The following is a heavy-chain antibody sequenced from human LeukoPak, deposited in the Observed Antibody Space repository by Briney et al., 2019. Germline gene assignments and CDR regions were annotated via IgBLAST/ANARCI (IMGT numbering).Heavy chain of an antibody. V-gene: IGHV4-59*01. CDR1: GGSISTYY. D-gene: IGHD2/OR15-2a*01. CDR2: IYAGVGT. CDR3: ARGNSDAFDI. J-gene: IGHJ3*02. Sequence: SETLSLTCTVSGGSISTYYWTWIRRPPGKGLEWIGYIYAGVGTNYNPSLKSRVTVSVDTPKNQFSLKLSSVTAADTAVYYCARGNSDAFDIWGQGTTVTVSS.